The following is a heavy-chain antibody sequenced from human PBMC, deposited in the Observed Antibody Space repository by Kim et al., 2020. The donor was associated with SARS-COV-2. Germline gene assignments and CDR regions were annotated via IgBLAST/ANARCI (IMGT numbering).Heavy chain of an antibody. D-gene: IGHD6-6*01. CDR1: GFTFSSYG. CDR3: AKLAYSSSEDYYYYYMDV. J-gene: IGHJ6*03. V-gene: IGHV3-30*18. CDR2: ISYDGSNK. Sequence: GGSLRLSCAASGFTFSSYGMHWVRQAPGKGLEWVAVISYDGSNKYYADSVKGRFTISRDNSKNTLYLQMNSLRAEDTAVYYCAKLAYSSSEDYYYYYMDVWGKGTTVTVSS.